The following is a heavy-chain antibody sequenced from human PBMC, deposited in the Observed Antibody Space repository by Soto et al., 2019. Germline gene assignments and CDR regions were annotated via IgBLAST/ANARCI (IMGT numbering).Heavy chain of an antibody. D-gene: IGHD1-26*01. CDR1: GFTFSDYG. V-gene: IGHV3-30*03. J-gene: IGHJ4*02. CDR3: ATLERIVGGTWDY. CDR2: ISYDGSNE. Sequence: GGSLRLSCAASGFTFSDYGMHWVRQAPGKGLEWVAVISYDGSNEYFADSVKGRFTISRDKSKNTLYLQMNSLRIEDTAVYYCATLERIVGGTWDYWGQGTLVTVSS.